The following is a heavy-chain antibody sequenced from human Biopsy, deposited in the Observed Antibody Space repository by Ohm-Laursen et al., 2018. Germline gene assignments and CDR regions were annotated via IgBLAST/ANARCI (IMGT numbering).Heavy chain of an antibody. CDR1: GGSISSGGSY. Sequence: TLSLTCLVSGGSISSGGSYWSWIRQRPGKGLEWIGYIFNSANTYYNPSLKNLITISGDTSKNQFSLKLNSVTAADTAVYYCARGDYFDSNGYFWFDPWGQGTRVTVSS. CDR2: IFNSANT. D-gene: IGHD3-22*01. J-gene: IGHJ5*02. V-gene: IGHV4-31*01. CDR3: ARGDYFDSNGYFWFDP.